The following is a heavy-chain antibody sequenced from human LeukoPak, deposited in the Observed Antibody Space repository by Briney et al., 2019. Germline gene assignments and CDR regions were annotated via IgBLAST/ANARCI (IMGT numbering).Heavy chain of an antibody. Sequence: ALRLSCAASGFTFSTYGMQWVRQAPGKGLEWVALIWYDGNNKYYADSVKGRFTISRDNSKNTLYLQMNSLRTEDTAVYYCAREAIAAAGTVFDYWGQGTLVTVSS. D-gene: IGHD6-13*01. CDR2: IWYDGNNK. V-gene: IGHV3-33*01. J-gene: IGHJ4*02. CDR1: GFTFSTYG. CDR3: AREAIAAAGTVFDY.